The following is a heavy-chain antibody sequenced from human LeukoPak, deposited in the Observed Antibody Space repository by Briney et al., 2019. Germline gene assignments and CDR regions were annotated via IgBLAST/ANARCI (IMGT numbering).Heavy chain of an antibody. CDR2: INPSGGST. CDR1: VYTFTSYY. J-gene: IGHJ4*02. Sequence: ASVKVSCKASVYTFTSYYMHWVRQAPGQGLEWMGIINPSGGSTSYAQKFQGRVTMTRDMSTSTVYMELSSLRSEDTAVYYCARDRTRNYPDYWGQGTLVTVSS. D-gene: IGHD1-14*01. CDR3: ARDRTRNYPDY. V-gene: IGHV1-46*01.